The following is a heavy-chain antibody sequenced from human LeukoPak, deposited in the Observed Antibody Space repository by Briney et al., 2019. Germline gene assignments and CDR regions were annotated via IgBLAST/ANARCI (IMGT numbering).Heavy chain of an antibody. CDR2: IHHSGST. J-gene: IGHJ1*01. Sequence: SETLSLTCIVSVYSISSGYFWGWIRQPPGKGLEWIGNIHHSGSTYYNPSLKSRVTISVDTSKNQLSLKLSSVTAADTAVYYCARVAAGIGFSQHWGQGTLVTVSS. CDR3: ARVAAGIGFSQH. D-gene: IGHD6-13*01. CDR1: VYSISSGYF. V-gene: IGHV4-38-2*02.